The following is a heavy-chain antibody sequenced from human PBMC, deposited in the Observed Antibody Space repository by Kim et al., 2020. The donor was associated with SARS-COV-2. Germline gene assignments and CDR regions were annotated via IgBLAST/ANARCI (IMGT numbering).Heavy chain of an antibody. J-gene: IGHJ5*02. CDR3: ARGRYLSMVRGTNWFDP. Sequence: LRSRVTIALDTSKNQFSLKLSSVTAADTAVYYCARGRYLSMVRGTNWFDPWGQGTLVTVSS. D-gene: IGHD3-10*01. V-gene: IGHV4-34*01.